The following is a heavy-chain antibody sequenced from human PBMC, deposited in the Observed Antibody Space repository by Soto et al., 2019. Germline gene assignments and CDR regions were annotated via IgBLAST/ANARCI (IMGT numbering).Heavy chain of an antibody. CDR2: INAGNGNT. Sequence: ASVKVSCKASGYTFTSYAMHWVRQAPGQRLEWMGWINAGNGNTKYSQKFQGRVTITRDTSASTAYMELSSLRSEDTAVYYCARGDSSGYIPDAFDIWGQGTMVTVSS. CDR1: GYTFTSYA. V-gene: IGHV1-3*01. D-gene: IGHD3-22*01. CDR3: ARGDSSGYIPDAFDI. J-gene: IGHJ3*02.